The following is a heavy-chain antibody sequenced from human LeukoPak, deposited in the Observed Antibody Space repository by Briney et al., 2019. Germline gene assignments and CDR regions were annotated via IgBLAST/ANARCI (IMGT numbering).Heavy chain of an antibody. CDR1: GYTFTSYD. D-gene: IGHD3-16*02. V-gene: IGHV1-8*01. CDR3: ARGVRYVWGSYPQNWFDP. J-gene: IGHJ5*02. Sequence: GSVKVSCQGSGYTFTSYDINWVGQATGQGLEWMGWMNPNRGKTGYAQRFQGRVTKTRNPSISTAYMELRSLRSEATAVYYCARGVRYVWGSYPQNWFDPWGQGTLVTVSS. CDR2: MNPNRGKT.